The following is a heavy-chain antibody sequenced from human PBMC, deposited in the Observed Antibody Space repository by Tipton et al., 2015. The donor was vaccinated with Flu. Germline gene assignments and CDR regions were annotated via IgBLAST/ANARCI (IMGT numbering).Heavy chain of an antibody. J-gene: IGHJ4*02. D-gene: IGHD5/OR15-5a*01. V-gene: IGHV4-39*07. CDR1: GDSITSSSFY. CDR2: VSHSGST. Sequence: QVQLVQSGAEVKPSETLSLTCTVSGDSITSSSFYWGWIRQPPGKGLEWIGSVSHSGSTSYNPSLKSRVTISLDMSKSQFSLQLSSVAAADTAVYFCAREHGSHVFWRQGKVVTVSS. CDR3: AREHGSHVF.